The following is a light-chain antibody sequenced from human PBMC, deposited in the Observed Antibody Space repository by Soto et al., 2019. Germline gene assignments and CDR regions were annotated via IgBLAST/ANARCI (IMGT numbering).Light chain of an antibody. CDR2: GAS. J-gene: IGKJ1*01. CDR3: QHNGSSPT. Sequence: EIVLTQSPGTLSLSPGERATLSCRASQSVSNNYLAWYQQKPGQAPRLLIYGASSRATGTPDRFSGSGSGTDFTLTISRLEPEDFAVYCRQHNGSSPTFGQGTKVDIK. V-gene: IGKV3-20*01. CDR1: QSVSNNY.